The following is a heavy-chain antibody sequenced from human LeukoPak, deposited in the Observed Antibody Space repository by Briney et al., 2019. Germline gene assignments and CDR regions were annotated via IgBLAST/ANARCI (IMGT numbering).Heavy chain of an antibody. J-gene: IGHJ5*02. CDR3: ARVTGATFEYSSSSHWFDP. CDR2: ISGLGGST. V-gene: IGHV3-23*01. D-gene: IGHD6-6*01. CDR1: GFTFSNYA. Sequence: GGSLRLSCAASGFTFSNYAMSWVRQAPGKGLEWVSVISGLGGSTYYADSVKGRFTISRDNAKNSLYLQMNSLRAEDTAVYYCARVTGATFEYSSSSHWFDPWGQGTLVTVSS.